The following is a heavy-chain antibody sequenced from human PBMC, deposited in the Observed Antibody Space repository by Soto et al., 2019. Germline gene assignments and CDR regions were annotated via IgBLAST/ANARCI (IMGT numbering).Heavy chain of an antibody. J-gene: IGHJ6*02. Sequence: GGSLRLSCAASGFTFSSYSMNWVRQAPGKGLEWVSYISSSSSTIYYADSVKGRFTISRDNAKNSLYLQMNSLRDEDTAVYYCARVWGSAAGPIWGYYYGMDVWGQGTTVTVSS. CDR2: ISSSSSTI. CDR3: ARVWGSAAGPIWGYYYGMDV. D-gene: IGHD3-16*01. CDR1: GFTFSSYS. V-gene: IGHV3-48*02.